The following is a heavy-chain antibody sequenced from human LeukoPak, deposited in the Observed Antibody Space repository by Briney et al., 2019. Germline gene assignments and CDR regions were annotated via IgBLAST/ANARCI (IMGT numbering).Heavy chain of an antibody. CDR3: ACTSGYDFSSYYYYYMDV. CDR1: GFTFSSYS. CDR2: ISSGSSYI. V-gene: IGHV3-21*01. D-gene: IGHD5-12*01. J-gene: IGHJ6*03. Sequence: GGSLRLSRAASGFTFSSYSMNWVRQAPGKGLEWVSSISSGSSYIYYAYSVKGRFTISRDNAKNSLYLQMNSLSAEDKAVYYCACTSGYDFSSYYYYYMDVCGKGTTVTVPS.